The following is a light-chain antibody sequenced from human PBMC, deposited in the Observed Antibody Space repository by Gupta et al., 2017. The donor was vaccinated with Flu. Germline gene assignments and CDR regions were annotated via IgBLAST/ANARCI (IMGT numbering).Light chain of an antibody. CDR1: QSVNTY. CDR2: RAS. CDR3: LHAANWPGA. J-gene: IGKJ1*01. V-gene: IGKV3-15*01. Sequence: PTPLPPSPGSRVSLACMVCQSVNTYLPWYHQKPGQSPRLLIYRASTRATGIPARFSGSGSGTEFTLTITSLQSEDFAVYFCLHAANWPGAFGQGTKVDIK.